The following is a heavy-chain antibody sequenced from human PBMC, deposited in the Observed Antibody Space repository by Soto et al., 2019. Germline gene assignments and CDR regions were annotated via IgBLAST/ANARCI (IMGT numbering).Heavy chain of an antibody. V-gene: IGHV4-34*01. CDR2: INHSGST. Sequence: SETLSLTCAVYGGSFSGYYWSWIRQPPGKGLEWIGEINHSGSTNYNPSLKSRVTISVDTSKNQFSLKLSSVTAADTAVYYCARRAARIESGNNWFDPWGQGTLVTVSS. CDR1: GGSFSGYY. D-gene: IGHD6-6*01. J-gene: IGHJ5*02. CDR3: ARRAARIESGNNWFDP.